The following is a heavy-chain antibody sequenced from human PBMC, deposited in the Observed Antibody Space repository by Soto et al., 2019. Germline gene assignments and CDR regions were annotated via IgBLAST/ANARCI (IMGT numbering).Heavy chain of an antibody. V-gene: IGHV3-64*02. Sequence: HPGGSLRLSCAASGFTFGNYAMHWVRQAPGKGLEYVSAISSNGNSTYYADSVKGRFTISRDNSMNTLYLQMGSLRAEDMAVYYCARYRTAASPSYYMDVWGQGSTVTVSS. D-gene: IGHD6-13*01. CDR1: GFTFGNYA. CDR3: ARYRTAASPSYYMDV. CDR2: ISSNGNST. J-gene: IGHJ6*03.